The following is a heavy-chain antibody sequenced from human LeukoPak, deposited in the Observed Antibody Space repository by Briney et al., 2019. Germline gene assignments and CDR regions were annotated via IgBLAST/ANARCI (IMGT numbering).Heavy chain of an antibody. CDR3: ARVGHTLGAKLDY. J-gene: IGHJ4*02. D-gene: IGHD1-26*01. V-gene: IGHV3-30*04. CDR1: GFTFSSYA. Sequence: PGGSLRLSCAASGFTFSSYAIHWVRQAPGKGLEWVAGVSYDGTDKYYADSVKGRFSISRDNSKNTLFLQMNSLKPEDTAVFYCARVGHTLGAKLDYWGQGTLVTVSS. CDR2: VSYDGTDK.